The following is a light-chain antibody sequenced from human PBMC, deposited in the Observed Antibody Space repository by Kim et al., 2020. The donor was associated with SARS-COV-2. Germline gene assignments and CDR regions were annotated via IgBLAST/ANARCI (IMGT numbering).Light chain of an antibody. Sequence: PGQTARITGSGDTLRKKYAFWYQQKSGRAPVMVISEDRKRHPGIPERFSGSSSGTVATLTITGAQLEDEADYYCYSTDITGNDRVFGGGTQLTVL. CDR2: EDR. V-gene: IGLV3-10*01. CDR1: TLRKKY. CDR3: YSTDITGNDRV. J-gene: IGLJ3*02.